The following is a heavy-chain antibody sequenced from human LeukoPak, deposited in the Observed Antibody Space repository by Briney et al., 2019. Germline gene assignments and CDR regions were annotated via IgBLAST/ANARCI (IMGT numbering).Heavy chain of an antibody. CDR1: GGSISSYY. Sequence: PSETLSLTCTVSGGSISSYYWSWIRQPPGKGLEWIGSIYYSGTTYYNPSLKSRVTISVDTSKNQFSLKLSSVTAADTAVYYCARPIYGSGHDGAFDIWGQGTMVTVSS. D-gene: IGHD3-10*01. CDR2: IYYSGTT. CDR3: ARPIYGSGHDGAFDI. J-gene: IGHJ3*02. V-gene: IGHV4-59*01.